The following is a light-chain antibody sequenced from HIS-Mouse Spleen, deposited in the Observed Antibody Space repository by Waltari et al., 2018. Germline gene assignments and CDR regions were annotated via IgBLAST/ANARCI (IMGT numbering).Light chain of an antibody. Sequence: DIQLTQSPSFLSASVGDRVTITCRASQGISSYLAWYQQKQGKAPKLLIYAASNLQSGVPSRFSGSGSGTEFTLTISSLQPEDFATYYCQQLNSYPPTFGQGTKVEIK. CDR1: QGISSY. J-gene: IGKJ1*01. V-gene: IGKV1-9*01. CDR2: AAS. CDR3: QQLNSYPPT.